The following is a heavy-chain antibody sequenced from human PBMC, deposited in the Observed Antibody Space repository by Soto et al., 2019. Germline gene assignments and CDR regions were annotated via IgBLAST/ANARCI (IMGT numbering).Heavy chain of an antibody. Sequence: QVQLVQSGGEVKKPGASVKVSCKTSGYTFSNYDFSWVRQAPGQGLEWMGWVSNKNGVTNYAEKFRDRVTMSTDTSTNTIYMELRSLRSDDTAVYFCARGRLNTGWYGFDHWGQGTQVTVSS. CDR2: VSNKNGVT. CDR1: GYTFSNYD. V-gene: IGHV1-18*04. D-gene: IGHD6-19*01. J-gene: IGHJ4*02. CDR3: ARGRLNTGWYGFDH.